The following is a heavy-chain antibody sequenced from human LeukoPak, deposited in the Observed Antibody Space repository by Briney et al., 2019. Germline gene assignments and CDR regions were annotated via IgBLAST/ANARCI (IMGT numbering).Heavy chain of an antibody. CDR1: GDSISNYY. CDR2: IYYSGST. V-gene: IGHV4-59*08. J-gene: IGHJ3*02. Sequence: PSETLSLTCTVSGDSISNYYWSWIRQPPGKGLEWIGFIYYSGSTNYNPSLRSRVTMSVDTSKNQFSLKLSSVTAADTAVYYCARHWGDSPNHSDDLYAFDIWGQGTMVTVSS. CDR3: ARHWGDSPNHSDDLYAFDI. D-gene: IGHD1-14*01.